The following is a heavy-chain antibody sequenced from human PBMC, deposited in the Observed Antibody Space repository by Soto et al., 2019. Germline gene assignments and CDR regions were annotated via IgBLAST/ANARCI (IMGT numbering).Heavy chain of an antibody. CDR3: GKYSRSYPVYNGMNV. J-gene: IGHJ6*02. Sequence: GGPLRLSCAASGFPFSTSAMNWVRQAPGKGLEWVSIISATSDAAYYAESVKGRFTSSRDNSKNTLYLQMNSLRPEDTAMYYCGKYSRSYPVYNGMNVWGQGTTVPVYS. CDR1: GFPFSTSA. CDR2: ISATSDAA. D-gene: IGHD1-26*01. V-gene: IGHV3-23*01.